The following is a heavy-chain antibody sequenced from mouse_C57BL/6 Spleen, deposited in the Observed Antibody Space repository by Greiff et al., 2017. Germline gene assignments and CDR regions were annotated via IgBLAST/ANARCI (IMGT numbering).Heavy chain of an antibody. CDR2: IDPSDSYT. CDR3: AREENYGSRYFDY. V-gene: IGHV1-69*01. J-gene: IGHJ2*01. Sequence: QVQLQQPGAELVMPGASVKLSCKASGYTFTSYWMHWVKQRPGQGLEWIGEIDPSDSYTNYNQKFKGKSTLTVDQSSSTAYMQLSSLTSEDSAVYYCAREENYGSRYFDYWGQGTTLTVAS. CDR1: GYTFTSYW. D-gene: IGHD1-1*01.